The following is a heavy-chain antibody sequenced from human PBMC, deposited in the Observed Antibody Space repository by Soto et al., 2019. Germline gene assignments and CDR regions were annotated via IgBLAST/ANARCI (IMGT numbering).Heavy chain of an antibody. V-gene: IGHV3-30*18. CDR3: VKGSEVARQELDY. D-gene: IGHD2-15*01. J-gene: IGHJ4*02. CDR2: ISFDGSDK. CDR1: GFSFSNCG. Sequence: QVQLVESGGGVVQPGRSLRLSCAASGFSFSNCGMHWVRQAPGKGLEWVAAISFDGSDKYYLESVKGRFTISRDNSKNTLFLQMNSLRVEDTAVYSCVKGSEVARQELDYWGQGTLVTVSS.